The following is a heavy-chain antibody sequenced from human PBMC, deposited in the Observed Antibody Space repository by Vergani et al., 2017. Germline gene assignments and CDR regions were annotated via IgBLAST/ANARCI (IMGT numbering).Heavy chain of an antibody. CDR3: AREGSSSSEGGTYYYYGMDV. D-gene: IGHD6-6*01. CDR1: GYTFTSYG. CDR2: ISAYNGNT. V-gene: IGHV1-18*01. Sequence: QVQLVQSGAEVKKPGASVKVSCKASGYTFTSYGISWVRQAPGQGLEWMGWISAYNGNTNYAQKLQGRVTMTTDTSTSTAYMGLRSLRSDDTAVYYCAREGSSSSEGGTYYYYGMDVWGQGTTVTVSS. J-gene: IGHJ6*02.